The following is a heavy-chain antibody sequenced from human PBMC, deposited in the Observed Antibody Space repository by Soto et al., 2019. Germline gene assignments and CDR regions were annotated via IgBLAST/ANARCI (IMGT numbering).Heavy chain of an antibody. Sequence: SETLSLTCTVSGGSISSYYWSWIRQPPGKGLEWIGYIYYSGSTNYNPSLKSRVTISVDTAKNQFSLRLSSVTAADTAVYYCARIGPVRGVINNWLDPWGQGTLVXV. CDR1: GGSISSYY. D-gene: IGHD3-10*01. CDR3: ARIGPVRGVINNWLDP. J-gene: IGHJ5*02. V-gene: IGHV4-59*01. CDR2: IYYSGST.